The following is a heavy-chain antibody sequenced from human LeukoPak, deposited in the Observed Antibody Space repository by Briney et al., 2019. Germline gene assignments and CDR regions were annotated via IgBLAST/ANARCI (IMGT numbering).Heavy chain of an antibody. D-gene: IGHD4-11*01. J-gene: IGHJ4*02. Sequence: GGSLRLSCAASGFTVSSSYMTWVRQAPGKGLEWVSLIYSGGSIYYADSVKGRFTISRDNSKNTLYFQMNGLRAEDTAVYYCARGGDYSDYYFDYWGQGTLVTVSS. CDR3: ARGGDYSDYYFDY. V-gene: IGHV3-53*01. CDR2: IYSGGSI. CDR1: GFTVSSSY.